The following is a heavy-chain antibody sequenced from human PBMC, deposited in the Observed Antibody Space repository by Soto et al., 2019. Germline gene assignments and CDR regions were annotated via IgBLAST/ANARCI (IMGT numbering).Heavy chain of an antibody. V-gene: IGHV4-4*02. CDR2: IYQSGNT. Sequence: WETLSLTWAVSGGSISSSNWWSWVRQPPGKGLEWIGEIYQSGNTNYNPSLKSRVTISVDKSKNQFSLKLSSVIAADTAIYYCASAFGSRDYYVGFDDWGQGTLGTDPS. J-gene: IGHJ4*02. D-gene: IGHD3-10*02. CDR3: ASAFGSRDYYVGFDD. CDR1: GGSISSSNW.